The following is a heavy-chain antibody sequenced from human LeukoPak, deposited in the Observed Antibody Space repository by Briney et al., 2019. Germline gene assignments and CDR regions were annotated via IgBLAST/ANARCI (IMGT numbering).Heavy chain of an antibody. CDR1: GYSINSGFY. V-gene: IGHV4-38-2*02. D-gene: IGHD3-10*01. CDR2: IHRSGST. J-gene: IGHJ3*02. Sequence: SETLSLTCTVSGYSINSGFYWGWIRQPPGKGLEWIGEIHRSGSTNYNPSLRSRVTISLDTSRNQFSLKLNSVTAADTAVYYCAKSNGYGLVDIWGQGTMVTVSS. CDR3: AKSNGYGLVDI.